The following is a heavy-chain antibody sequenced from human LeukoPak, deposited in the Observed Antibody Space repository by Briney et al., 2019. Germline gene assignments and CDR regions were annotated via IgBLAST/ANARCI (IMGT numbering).Heavy chain of an antibody. J-gene: IGHJ6*03. Sequence: SETLSLTCTVSGGSISSYYWSWIRQPAGKGLEWIGRIYTSGSTNYNPSLKSRVTMSVDTSKHQFSLKRSSVTAGDTAVYYCARADDFWSGYYGYYYMDVWGKGTTVTVSS. CDR2: IYTSGST. D-gene: IGHD3-3*01. CDR3: ARADDFWSGYYGYYYMDV. V-gene: IGHV4-4*07. CDR1: GGSISSYY.